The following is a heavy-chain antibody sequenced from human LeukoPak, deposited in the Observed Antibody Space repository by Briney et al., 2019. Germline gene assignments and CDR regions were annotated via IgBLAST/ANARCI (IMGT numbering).Heavy chain of an antibody. CDR1: GFSISSGYY. CDR2: IYYSGST. Sequence: SETLSLTCTVSGFSISSGYYWSWIRQPPGKGLEWIGYIYYSGSTNYNPSLKSRVTISVGTSKNQFSLKLSSVTAADTAVYYCARAFNPGAWFDPWGQGTLVTVSS. D-gene: IGHD3-10*01. CDR3: ARAFNPGAWFDP. V-gene: IGHV4-61*01. J-gene: IGHJ5*02.